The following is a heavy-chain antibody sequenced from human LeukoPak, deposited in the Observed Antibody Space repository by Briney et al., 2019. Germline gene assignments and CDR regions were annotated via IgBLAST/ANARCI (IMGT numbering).Heavy chain of an antibody. D-gene: IGHD3-10*01. CDR3: ARDRITMVRGVRSALDY. CDR2: ICSSGSTI. J-gene: IGHJ4*02. CDR1: GFTFSDYC. Sequence: GGSLRLSCAASGFTFSDYCMNWVRQAPGKGLEWGSYICSSGSTIYYADSVKGRFTISRDNAKNSLYLQMNSLRAEDTAVYYCARDRITMVRGVRSALDYWGQGTLVTVSS. V-gene: IGHV3-11*04.